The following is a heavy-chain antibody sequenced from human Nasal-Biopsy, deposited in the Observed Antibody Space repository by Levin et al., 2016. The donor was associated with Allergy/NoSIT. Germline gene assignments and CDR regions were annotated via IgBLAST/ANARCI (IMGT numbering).Heavy chain of an antibody. V-gene: IGHV3-23*01. CDR1: GFTFNDCA. D-gene: IGHD3-22*01. CDR3: AKDRFFADTSGHRFDH. J-gene: IGHJ4*02. CDR2: ISSGGDRT. Sequence: GESLKISCTGSGFTFNDCAMGWVRQAPGKGLEWVSSISSGGDRTYYGESVRGRFTISRDNSKNTLYLEMNSLRAEDTAVYYCAKDRFFADTSGHRFDHWGQGTLVTVSS.